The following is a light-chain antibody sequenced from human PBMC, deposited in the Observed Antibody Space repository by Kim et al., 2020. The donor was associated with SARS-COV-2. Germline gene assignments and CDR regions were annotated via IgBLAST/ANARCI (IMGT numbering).Light chain of an antibody. CDR2: GKN. J-gene: IGLJ2*01. V-gene: IGLV3-19*01. Sequence: PPDRRTSQGAGLASSCASCYKQTPGQAPVILIYGKNNRPSGIPDRFSRSSSGNTASLTIPGAQAEDEADYYCNSPDSSGNPLRVVFGGGTQLTVL. CDR3: NSPDSSGNPLRVV. CDR1: GLASSC.